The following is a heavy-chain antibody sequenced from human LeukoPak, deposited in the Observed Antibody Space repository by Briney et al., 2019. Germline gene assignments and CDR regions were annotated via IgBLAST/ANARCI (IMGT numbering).Heavy chain of an antibody. CDR1: GGSISSSNW. CDR3: ARVGRSKYYYYYYMDV. D-gene: IGHD3-10*01. CDR2: IYHSGST. Sequence: PSETLSLTCAVSGGSISSSNWWSWVRQPPGKGLEWIGEIYHSGSTNYNPSLKSRVTISVDKSKNQFSLKLSSVTAADTAVYYCARVGRSKYYYYYYMDVWGKGTTVTVSS. V-gene: IGHV4-4*02. J-gene: IGHJ6*03.